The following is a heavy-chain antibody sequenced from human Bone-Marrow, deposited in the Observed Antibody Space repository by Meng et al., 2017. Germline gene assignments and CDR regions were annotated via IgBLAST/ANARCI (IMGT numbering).Heavy chain of an antibody. V-gene: IGHV1-46*01. CDR1: GYTFTSYY. D-gene: IGHD6-19*01. CDR3: VRDLAQWLVLGDYYYYYGMDV. Sequence: SVKVSCKASGYTFTSYYMHWVRQAPGQGLEWMGIINPSGGSTSYAQKYQGRVTMTRDTSTSTVYKELSSLRSEDTDVYYYVRDLAQWLVLGDYYYYYGMDVWGQGTTVTVSS. J-gene: IGHJ6*02. CDR2: INPSGGST.